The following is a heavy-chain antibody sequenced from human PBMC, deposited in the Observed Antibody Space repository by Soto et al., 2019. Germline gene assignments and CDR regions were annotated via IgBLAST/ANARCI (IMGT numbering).Heavy chain of an antibody. CDR2: ISSSSSTI. D-gene: IGHD3-10*01. J-gene: IGHJ4*02. V-gene: IGHV3-48*01. CDR3: ARALITGVLDY. Sequence: LRLSCAASGFTFSSYSMNWVRQAPGKGLEWVSYISSSSSTIYYADSVKGRFTISRENAKNSLYLQMNSLRAGDTAVYYCARALITGVLDYWGQGNLVTVSS. CDR1: GFTFSSYS.